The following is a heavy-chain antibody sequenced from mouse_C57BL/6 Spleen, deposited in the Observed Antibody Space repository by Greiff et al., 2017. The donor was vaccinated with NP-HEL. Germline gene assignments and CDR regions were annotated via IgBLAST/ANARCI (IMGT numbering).Heavy chain of an antibody. CDR2: INPSNGGT. J-gene: IGHJ3*01. D-gene: IGHD2-5*01. CDR3: ARSSYYSNYGFAY. Sequence: VQLQQPGTELVKPGASVKLSCKASGYTFTSYWMHWVKQRPGQGLEWIGNINPSNGGTNYNEKFKSKATLTVAKSASTAYMQLSSLTSEDSAVYYCARSSYYSNYGFAYWGQGTLVTVSA. V-gene: IGHV1-53*01. CDR1: GYTFTSYW.